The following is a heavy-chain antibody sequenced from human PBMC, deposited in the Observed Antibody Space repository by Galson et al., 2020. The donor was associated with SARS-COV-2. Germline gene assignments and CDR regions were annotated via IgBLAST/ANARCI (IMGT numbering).Heavy chain of an antibody. V-gene: IGHV3-53*01. CDR2: IYSGGST. Sequence: GGSLRLSCAASGFTVSSNYMSWVRQAPGKGLEWVSVIYSGGSTYYADSVKGRFTISRDNSKNTLYLQMNSLRAEDTAVYYCAREGGTDGDFPGAFDIWGQGTMVTVSS. CDR1: GFTVSSNY. D-gene: IGHD4-17*01. CDR3: AREGGTDGDFPGAFDI. J-gene: IGHJ3*02.